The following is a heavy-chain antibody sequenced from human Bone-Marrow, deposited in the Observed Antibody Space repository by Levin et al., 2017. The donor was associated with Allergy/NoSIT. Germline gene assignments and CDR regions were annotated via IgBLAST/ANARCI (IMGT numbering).Heavy chain of an antibody. CDR3: AKRLSYGELDAFDI. Sequence: GGSLRLSCAASGFTFSSYGMHWVRQAPGKGLEWVAVISYDGSNKYYADSVKGRFTISRDNSKNTLYLQMNSLRAEDTAVYYCAKRLSYGELDAFDIWGQGTMVTVSS. CDR2: ISYDGSNK. V-gene: IGHV3-30*18. D-gene: IGHD4-17*01. CDR1: GFTFSSYG. J-gene: IGHJ3*02.